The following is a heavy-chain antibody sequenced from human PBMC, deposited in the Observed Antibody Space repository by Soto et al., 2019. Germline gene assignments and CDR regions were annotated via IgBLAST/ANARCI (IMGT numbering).Heavy chain of an antibody. CDR1: GFTFSSYA. V-gene: IGHV3-23*01. D-gene: IGHD5-18*01. CDR3: AKYYMVTRSPFDY. Sequence: EVQLLESGGGLVQPGGSLRLSCAAAGFTFSSYAMSWVRHAPGKGLEWVSSITSTGDRAYYADSVKGRFTVSRDNSKNTLYLQMNSLRAEDTAVYYCAKYYMVTRSPFDYWGQGTLVTVSS. CDR2: ITSTGDRA. J-gene: IGHJ4*02.